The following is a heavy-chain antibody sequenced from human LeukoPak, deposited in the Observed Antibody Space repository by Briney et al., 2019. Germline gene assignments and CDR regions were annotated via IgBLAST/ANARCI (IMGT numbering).Heavy chain of an antibody. J-gene: IGHJ4*02. CDR3: AKDIGYYYDSSGRTDY. V-gene: IGHV3-23*01. D-gene: IGHD3-22*01. CDR1: GFTFSCYA. CDR2: ISGSGGST. Sequence: GGSLRLSCAASGFTFSCYAMSWVRQAPGKGLEWVSAISGSGGSTYYADSVKGRFTISRDNSKNSLYLQMNSLRAEDTALYYCAKDIGYYYDSSGRTDYWGQGTLVTVSS.